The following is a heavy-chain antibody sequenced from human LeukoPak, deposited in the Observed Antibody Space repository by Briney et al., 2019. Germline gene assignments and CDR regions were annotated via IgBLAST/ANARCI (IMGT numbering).Heavy chain of an antibody. V-gene: IGHV1-18*01. CDR3: ARDIVVVPAAIWGDYYYGMDV. CDR2: ISPYNGNT. D-gene: IGHD2-2*01. Sequence: ASVKVSCKASGYTFTSYGISWVRQAPGQGLEWMGWISPYNGNTNYAQKLQGRVTMTRDTSTSTVYMELSSLRSEDTAVYYCARDIVVVPAAIWGDYYYGMDVWGQGTTVTVSS. CDR1: GYTFTSYG. J-gene: IGHJ6*02.